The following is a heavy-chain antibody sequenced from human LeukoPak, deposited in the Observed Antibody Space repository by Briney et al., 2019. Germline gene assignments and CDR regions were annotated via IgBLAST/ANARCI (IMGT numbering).Heavy chain of an antibody. J-gene: IGHJ4*02. V-gene: IGHV4-39*01. CDR1: GGPVTSVSHF. D-gene: IGHD6-19*01. Sequence: SGTLSLTCSVFGGPVTSVSHFWGWIRQPPGKGLEWIGNFHYGGSTYYNPSLESRVTIAVDTSKNQFSLELNSVTAADTAVYYCARRTFGSSRSDYWGQGTLVTVSP. CDR3: ARRTFGSSRSDY. CDR2: FHYGGST.